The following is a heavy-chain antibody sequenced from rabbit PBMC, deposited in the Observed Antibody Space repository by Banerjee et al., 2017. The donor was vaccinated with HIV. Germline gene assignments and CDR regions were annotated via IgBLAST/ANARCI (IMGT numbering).Heavy chain of an antibody. Sequence: GFSFSNRCVMCWVRQAPGKGLEWIACIYTSSGSTDYASWVNGRFTISSDNAQNTVDLQLNSLTAADTATYFCATSGYAGGAGYGYGFDPWGPGTLVTVS. CDR2: IYTSSGST. J-gene: IGHJ2*01. CDR3: ATSGYAGGAGYGYGFDP. D-gene: IGHD4-2*01. CDR1: GFSFSNRCV. V-gene: IGHV1S7*01.